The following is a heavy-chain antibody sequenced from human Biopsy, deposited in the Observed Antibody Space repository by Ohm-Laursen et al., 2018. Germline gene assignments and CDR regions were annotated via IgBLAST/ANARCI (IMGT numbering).Heavy chain of an antibody. CDR1: GFSLSSHGVG. D-gene: IGHD3-16*02. CDR2: VYWDNVK. CDR3: AHVVITYGGIIALDAFDV. V-gene: IGHV2-5*02. J-gene: IGHJ3*01. Sequence: QTLSLTCTFSGFSLSSHGVGVGWIRQPPGEALEWLAIVYWDNVKRYSPSLWSRLNIWKDASKNRVVLTLTDMDPVDTATYYCAHVVITYGGIIALDAFDVWGQGSMVIVSS.